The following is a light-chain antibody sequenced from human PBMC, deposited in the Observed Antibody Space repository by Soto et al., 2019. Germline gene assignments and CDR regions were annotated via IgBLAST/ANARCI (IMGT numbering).Light chain of an antibody. CDR3: QQYYSYPQT. Sequence: AIRMTQSPSSFSASTGDRVTITWRASQGISSYLAWYQQKPGKAPKLLIYAASTLATGVPARFSGSGSGTDFTLTISCLQSEDFATYYCQQYYSYPQTFGQGTKVDTK. CDR1: QGISSY. V-gene: IGKV1-8*01. CDR2: AAS. J-gene: IGKJ1*01.